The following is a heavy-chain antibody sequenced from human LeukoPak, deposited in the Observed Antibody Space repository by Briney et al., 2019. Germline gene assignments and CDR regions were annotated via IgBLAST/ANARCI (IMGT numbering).Heavy chain of an antibody. V-gene: IGHV3-74*01. Sequence: GGSLRLSCAASGLTFSSYWMHWVRQAPGKGLVWVPRINSDGSSTSYADSVKGRFTISRDNAKNTLYLQMNSLRAEDTAVYYCARDAVRFLEWLPFPYYYYYMDVWGKGTTVTVSS. CDR2: INSDGSST. CDR3: ARDAVRFLEWLPFPYYYYYMDV. CDR1: GLTFSSYW. J-gene: IGHJ6*03. D-gene: IGHD3-3*01.